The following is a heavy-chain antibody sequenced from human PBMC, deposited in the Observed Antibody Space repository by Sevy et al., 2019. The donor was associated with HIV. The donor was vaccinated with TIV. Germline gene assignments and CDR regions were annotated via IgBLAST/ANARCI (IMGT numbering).Heavy chain of an antibody. CDR3: AREGSPYDTYYYYYGMDV. J-gene: IGHJ6*02. Sequence: GGSLRLSCAASGFTFNSYWMSWVRQAPGKGLEWVANIKQDGSEKYYVDSVKGRFTISRDNSQNSLFLQMNTLRAEDTAVYYVAREGSPYDTYYYYYGMDVWGQGTTVTVSS. CDR1: GFTFNSYW. CDR2: IKQDGSEK. D-gene: IGHD5-12*01. V-gene: IGHV3-7*01.